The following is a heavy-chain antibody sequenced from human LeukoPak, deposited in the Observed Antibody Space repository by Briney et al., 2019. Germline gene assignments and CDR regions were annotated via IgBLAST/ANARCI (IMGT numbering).Heavy chain of an antibody. J-gene: IGHJ4*02. CDR1: GFTVSSNY. V-gene: IGHV3-66*01. CDR2: IYSGGST. Sequence: GGSLRLSCAASGFTVSSNYMSWVRQAPGKGLEWVSVIYSGGSTYYADSVKGRFTISRDNSKNTLYLQMNSLRAEDTAVYYCARADIAVAVNYFDYWGQGTLVTVSS. D-gene: IGHD6-19*01. CDR3: ARADIAVAVNYFDY.